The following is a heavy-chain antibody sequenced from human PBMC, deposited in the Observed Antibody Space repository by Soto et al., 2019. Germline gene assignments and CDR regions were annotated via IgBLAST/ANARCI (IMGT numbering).Heavy chain of an antibody. Sequence: QLQLQESGPGLVKPSETLSLTCTVSGGSISSSSYYWGWIRQPPGKGLEWIGSIYYSGSTYYNPSLKSRVTLSVDTSKNQFSLKLSSVTAADTAVYYCARQVVRITIFGVVITPFDYWGQGTLVTVSS. CDR3: ARQVVRITIFGVVITPFDY. J-gene: IGHJ4*02. CDR1: GGSISSSSYY. D-gene: IGHD3-3*01. CDR2: IYYSGST. V-gene: IGHV4-39*01.